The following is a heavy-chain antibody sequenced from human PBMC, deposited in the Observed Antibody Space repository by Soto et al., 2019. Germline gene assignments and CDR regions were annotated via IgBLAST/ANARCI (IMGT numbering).Heavy chain of an antibody. CDR3: ARTGYSSSWYYYYGMDV. J-gene: IGHJ6*02. CDR2: IYPGDSDT. CDR1: GYSFTSYW. Sequence: GESLKISCKGSGYSFTSYWIGWVRQMPGKGLEWMGIIYPGDSDTRYSPSFQGQVTISADKSISTAYLQWSSLKASDTAMYYCARTGYSSSWYYYYGMDVWGQGTTVTVSS. V-gene: IGHV5-51*01. D-gene: IGHD6-13*01.